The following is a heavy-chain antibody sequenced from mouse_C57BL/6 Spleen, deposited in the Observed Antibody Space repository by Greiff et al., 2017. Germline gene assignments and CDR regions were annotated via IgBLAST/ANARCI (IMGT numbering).Heavy chain of an antibody. Sequence: QVQLQQPGAELVKPGASVKLSCKASGYTFTSYWMHWVKQRPGQGLEWIGMIHPNSGRTNYNEKFKSKATLTVDKSSSTAYMQLSSLTSEDSAVYYCARDYGSSYRYFDVWGTGTTVTVSS. CDR3: ARDYGSSYRYFDV. CDR1: GYTFTSYW. CDR2: IHPNSGRT. V-gene: IGHV1-64*01. J-gene: IGHJ1*03. D-gene: IGHD1-1*01.